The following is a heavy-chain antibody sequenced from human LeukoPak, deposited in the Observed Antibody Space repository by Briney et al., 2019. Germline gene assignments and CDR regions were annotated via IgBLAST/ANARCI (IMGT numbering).Heavy chain of an antibody. CDR1: GGSISSSSYY. V-gene: IGHV4-39*01. CDR2: IYYSGST. D-gene: IGHD2-2*02. J-gene: IGHJ4*02. Sequence: SETLSLTCTVSGGSISSSSYYWGWIRQPPGKGLEWIGSIYYSGSTYYNPSLKSRVTISVDTSKNQFSLKLSSVTAADTAVYYCANVGYCSSTSCYRGLQDPVGFDYWGQGTLVTVSS. CDR3: ANVGYCSSTSCYRGLQDPVGFDY.